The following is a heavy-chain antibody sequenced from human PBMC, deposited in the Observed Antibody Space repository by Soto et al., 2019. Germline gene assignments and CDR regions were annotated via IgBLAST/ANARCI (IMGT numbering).Heavy chain of an antibody. Sequence: QVQLPESGPGLVKPSQTLSLTCTVSGDSISSGGYYWSWIRQHLGKGLEWIGYIYYSGTTYYNPSLESRVSISADTSQNQFSLKVNAVTVADTAVYYCASTYYTGSSGPFDCWGQGTLVTVSS. V-gene: IGHV4-31*03. D-gene: IGHD3-22*01. CDR3: ASTYYTGSSGPFDC. J-gene: IGHJ4*02. CDR2: IYYSGTT. CDR1: GDSISSGGYY.